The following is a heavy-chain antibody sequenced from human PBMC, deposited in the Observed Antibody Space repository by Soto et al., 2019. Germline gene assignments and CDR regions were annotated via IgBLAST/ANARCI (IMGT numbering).Heavy chain of an antibody. D-gene: IGHD1-7*01. J-gene: IGHJ6*02. CDR3: ARDRGGTTDYYYGMDV. V-gene: IGHV4-59*02. CDR2: IYYSGST. Sequence: XASLSLTCTVCGGCVSSYWWSWIRQPPGKGLEWIGYIYYSGSTNYNPSLKSRVTISVDTSKNQFSLKLSSVTAADTAVYYCARDRGGTTDYYYGMDVWGQRTTVTVSS. CDR1: GGCVSSYW.